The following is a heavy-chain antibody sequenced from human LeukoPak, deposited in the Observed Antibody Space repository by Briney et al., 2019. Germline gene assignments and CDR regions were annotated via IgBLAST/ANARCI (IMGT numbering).Heavy chain of an antibody. CDR1: GFTFSSYW. V-gene: IGHV3-7*01. CDR3: ARDRGLLCGGDCYWDDAFDI. CDR2: IKQDGSEK. D-gene: IGHD2-21*02. J-gene: IGHJ3*02. Sequence: GGSLRLSCAASGFTFSSYWMSWVRQAPGKGLEWVANIKQDGSEKYYVDSVKGRFTISRDNAKNSLYLQMNGLRAEDTAVYYCARDRGLLCGGDCYWDDAFDIWGQGTMVTVSS.